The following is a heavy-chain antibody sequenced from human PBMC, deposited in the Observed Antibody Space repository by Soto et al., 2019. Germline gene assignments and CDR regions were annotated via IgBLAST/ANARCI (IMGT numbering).Heavy chain of an antibody. CDR3: ARLAHYDILTGYREALHLKPLDY. D-gene: IGHD3-9*01. CDR2: IYPGDSDT. Sequence: GESLKISCKGSGYSFTSYWIGWVRQMPGKGLEWMGIIYPGDSDTRYSPSFQGQVTISADKSISTAYLQWSSLKASDTAMYYCARLAHYDILTGYREALHLKPLDYWGQGTLVTVSS. J-gene: IGHJ4*02. CDR1: GYSFTSYW. V-gene: IGHV5-51*01.